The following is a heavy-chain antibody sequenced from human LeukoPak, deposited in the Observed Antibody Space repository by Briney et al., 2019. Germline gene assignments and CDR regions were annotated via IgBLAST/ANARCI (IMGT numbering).Heavy chain of an antibody. D-gene: IGHD3-22*01. CDR2: INAGNGNT. Sequence: ASVKVSCKASGYTFTSYAMHWVRQAPGQRLEWMGWINAGNGNTKYSQEFQGRVTITRDTSASTAYMELSSLRSEDMAVYYCARSYSSGYYFFDYWGQGTLVTVSS. CDR3: ARSYSSGYYFFDY. V-gene: IGHV1-3*03. J-gene: IGHJ4*02. CDR1: GYTFTSYA.